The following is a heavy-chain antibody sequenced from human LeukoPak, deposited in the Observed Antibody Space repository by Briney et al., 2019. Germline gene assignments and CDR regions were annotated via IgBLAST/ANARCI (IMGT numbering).Heavy chain of an antibody. D-gene: IGHD5-24*01. CDR2: IYYSGST. J-gene: IGHJ4*02. Sequence: TSETLSLTCTVSGGSISSTNYYWGWIRQPPGKGLEWIGSIYYSGSTYYNPSLKSRVTISVDTSKNQFSLKLSSVTAADTAVYYCAREREGRWLQLPYFDYWGQGTLVTVSS. CDR3: AREREGRWLQLPYFDY. CDR1: GGSISSTNYY. V-gene: IGHV4-39*07.